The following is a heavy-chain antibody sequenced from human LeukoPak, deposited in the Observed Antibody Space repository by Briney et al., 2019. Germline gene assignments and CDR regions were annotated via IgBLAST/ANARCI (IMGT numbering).Heavy chain of an antibody. J-gene: IGHJ4*02. Sequence: PSETLSLTCTVSGGSVSSTSYYWSWIRQPPGKGLEWIGEINHSGSTNYNPSLKSRVTVSVDTSKNQFSLKLSSVTAADTAVYYCARGYGSGSYYRYWGQGTLVTVSS. CDR2: INHSGST. V-gene: IGHV4-39*07. CDR3: ARGYGSGSYYRY. CDR1: GGSVSSTSYY. D-gene: IGHD3-10*01.